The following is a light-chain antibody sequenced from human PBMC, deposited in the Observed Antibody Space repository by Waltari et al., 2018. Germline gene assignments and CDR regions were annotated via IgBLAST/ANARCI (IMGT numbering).Light chain of an antibody. V-gene: IGKV4-1*01. CDR3: QQYFSTPWT. J-gene: IGKJ1*01. Sequence: DIVMTQSPDFLAVSLGERATINCKSSQSLFSTSNSKTYISWYQQKPGQPPKLLIYWASTRGSGVPDRFSGSGSGTDFTLTISSLQAEDVAVYYCQQYFSTPWTFGHETAVEIK. CDR2: WAS. CDR1: QSLFSTSNSKTY.